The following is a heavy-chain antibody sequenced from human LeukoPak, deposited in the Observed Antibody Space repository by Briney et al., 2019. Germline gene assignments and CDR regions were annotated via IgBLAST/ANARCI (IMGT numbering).Heavy chain of an antibody. Sequence: PGRSLRLSCSASGFTFSNYAMTWVRQAPGKGLEWVAIISYDGSHKYYADSVKGRFTISRDNSRDILYLQMNSRRAEDTAVYYCSRGGSYSSGWYPFDDGGQGTLVTVPS. J-gene: IGHJ4*02. V-gene: IGHV3-30*04. CDR3: SRGGSYSSGWYPFDD. D-gene: IGHD6-19*01. CDR2: ISYDGSHK. CDR1: GFTFSNYA.